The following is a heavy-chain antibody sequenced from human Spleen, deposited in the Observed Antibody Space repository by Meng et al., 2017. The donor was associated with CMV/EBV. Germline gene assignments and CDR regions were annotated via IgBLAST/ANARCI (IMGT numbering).Heavy chain of an antibody. V-gene: IGHV3-74*01. D-gene: IGHD1-20*01. Sequence: GGSLRLSCVVSGFPFSGYWMHWVRQLPGKGLVWVSRINSDGSTTSDADSVKGRFTISRDNAKNTLFLQMNSLRAEDTAVYYCANNLGLDYWGQGTLVTVSS. CDR1: GFPFSGYW. J-gene: IGHJ4*02. CDR2: INSDGSTT. CDR3: ANNLGLDY.